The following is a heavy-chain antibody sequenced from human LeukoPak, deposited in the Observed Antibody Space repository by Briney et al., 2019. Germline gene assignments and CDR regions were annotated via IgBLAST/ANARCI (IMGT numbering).Heavy chain of an antibody. CDR1: GFTFSSYA. J-gene: IGHJ4*02. D-gene: IGHD6-19*01. CDR2: ISSSSSYI. V-gene: IGHV3-21*01. Sequence: GGSLRLSCAASGFTFSSYAMSWVRQAPGKGLEWVSSISSSSSYIYYADSVKGRFTISRDNAKNSLYLQMNSLRAEDTAVYYCARDRGSGWYPNFDYWGQGTLVTVSS. CDR3: ARDRGSGWYPNFDY.